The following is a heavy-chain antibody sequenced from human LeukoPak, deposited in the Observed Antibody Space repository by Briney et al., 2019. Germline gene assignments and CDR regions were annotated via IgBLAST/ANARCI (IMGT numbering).Heavy chain of an antibody. V-gene: IGHV4-34*01. J-gene: IGHJ5*02. D-gene: IGHD6-19*01. CDR2: INHSGST. Sequence: SETLSLTRAVYGGSFSGYYWSWIRQPPGKGLEWIGEINHSGSTNYNPSLKSRVTISVDTSKNQFSLKLSSVTAADTAVYYCARAMGYAVAGTHWFDPWGQGTLVTVSS. CDR1: GGSFSGYY. CDR3: ARAMGYAVAGTHWFDP.